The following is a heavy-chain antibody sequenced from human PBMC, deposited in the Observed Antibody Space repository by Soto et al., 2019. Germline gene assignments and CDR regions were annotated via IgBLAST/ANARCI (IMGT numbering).Heavy chain of an antibody. Sequence: SVKVSCKASGGTFSSYAIGCVRQAPGQGLEWMGGIIPIFGTANYAQKFQGRVTITADESTSTAYMELSSLRSEDTAVYYCARWGITAGTTLRPYYGMDVWGQGTTVTVSS. CDR1: GGTFSSYA. CDR2: IIPIFGTA. J-gene: IGHJ6*02. V-gene: IGHV1-69*13. CDR3: ARWGITAGTTLRPYYGMDV. D-gene: IGHD6-13*01.